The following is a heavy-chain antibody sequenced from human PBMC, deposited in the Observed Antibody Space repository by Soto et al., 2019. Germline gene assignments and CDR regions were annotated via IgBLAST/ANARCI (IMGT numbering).Heavy chain of an antibody. D-gene: IGHD2-21*02. CDR3: ARDLWGYCGTDCYPLDV. Sequence: SVTMSLTCTVSGGTISRYGWSWIRQPTGKGLEWIGYMYNTGSTVYNPSFKSRVTISVDTSKNQFTLKLNSVTAADTAVYYCARDLWGYCGTDCYPLDVWGQGTTVTVSS. CDR1: GGTISRYG. V-gene: IGHV4-59*01. CDR2: MYNTGST. J-gene: IGHJ6*02.